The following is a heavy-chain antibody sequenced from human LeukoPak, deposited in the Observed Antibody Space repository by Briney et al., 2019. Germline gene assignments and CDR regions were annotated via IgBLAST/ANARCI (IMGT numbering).Heavy chain of an antibody. CDR1: GYTFTSYD. D-gene: IGHD3-3*01. Sequence: ASVKVSCKASGYTFTSYDINWVRQATGQGLEWMGWMNPNSGNTGYAQKFQGRVTITRNTSISTAYMELSSLRSEDTAVYYCARGLYRYDFWSGYSARPNDAFDIWGQGTMVTVSS. V-gene: IGHV1-8*03. J-gene: IGHJ3*02. CDR2: MNPNSGNT. CDR3: ARGLYRYDFWSGYSARPNDAFDI.